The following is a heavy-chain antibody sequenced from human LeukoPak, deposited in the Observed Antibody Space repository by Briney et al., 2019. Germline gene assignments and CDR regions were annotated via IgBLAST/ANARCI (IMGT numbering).Heavy chain of an antibody. CDR1: GFTVSNSY. CDR3: ARDLNYYDSSGYGH. V-gene: IGHV3-53*01. D-gene: IGHD3-22*01. J-gene: IGHJ4*02. CDR2: IYSDGAT. Sequence: QAGGSLRLSCAASGFTVSNSYMTWVRQAPGKGLEWVSVIYSDGATYYADSVKGRFTISRDNSKNTLYLQMNSLRAEDTAVYYRARDLNYYDSSGYGHWGQGTLVTVSS.